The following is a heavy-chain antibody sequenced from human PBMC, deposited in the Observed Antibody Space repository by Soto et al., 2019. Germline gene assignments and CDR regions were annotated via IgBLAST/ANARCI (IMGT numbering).Heavy chain of an antibody. Sequence: QLQLQESGPGLVKPSETLSLTCTVSGGSISSSSYYWGWIRQPPGKGLEWIGSIYYSGSTYYNPSLKSRVTISVDTSKNQFSLKLSSVTAADTAVYYCARLDRGWWRNFDYWGQGTLVTVSS. V-gene: IGHV4-39*01. CDR3: ARLDRGWWRNFDY. J-gene: IGHJ4*02. CDR2: IYYSGST. CDR1: GGSISSSSYY. D-gene: IGHD6-19*01.